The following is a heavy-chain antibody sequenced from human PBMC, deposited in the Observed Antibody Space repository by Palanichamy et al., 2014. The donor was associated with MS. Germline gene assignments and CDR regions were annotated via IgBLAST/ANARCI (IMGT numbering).Heavy chain of an antibody. Sequence: EVQLVESGGGLVKPGGSLRLSCAASGLTFSDAWMNWVRQAPGKGLEWVGRIKSKTDGGTTDNAAPVKGRFTISRDDSKNTLYLQMNSLKTEDTAVYYCTAQFGSYSQYRYWYSDLWGRGTLVTVSS. CDR3: TAQFGSYSQYRYWYSDL. CDR1: GLTFSDAW. V-gene: IGHV3-15*07. J-gene: IGHJ2*01. D-gene: IGHD1-26*01. CDR2: IKSKTDGGTT.